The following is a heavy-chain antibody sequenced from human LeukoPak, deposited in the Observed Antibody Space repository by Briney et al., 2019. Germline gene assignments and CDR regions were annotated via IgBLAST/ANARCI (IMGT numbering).Heavy chain of an antibody. CDR1: GFTVSSNY. J-gene: IGHJ4*02. Sequence: GGSLRLSCAASGFTVSSNYMSWVRQAPGKGLEWVAVISYDGSNKYYADSVKGRFTISRDNSKNTLYLQMNSLRAEDTAVYYCARAVRALDYGDFQGEGYWGQGTLVTVSS. V-gene: IGHV3-30-3*01. D-gene: IGHD4-17*01. CDR3: ARAVRALDYGDFQGEGY. CDR2: ISYDGSNK.